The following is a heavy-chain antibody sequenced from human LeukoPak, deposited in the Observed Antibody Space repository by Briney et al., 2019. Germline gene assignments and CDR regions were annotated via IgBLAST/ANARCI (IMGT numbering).Heavy chain of an antibody. V-gene: IGHV3-9*01. Sequence: PGGSLRPSCAASGFTFDDYAMHWVRQAPGKGLEWVSGISWNSGSIGYADSVKGRFTISRDNAKNSLYLQMNSLRAEDTALYYCAKDNYYDSSGYSDWGQGTLVTVSS. D-gene: IGHD3-22*01. CDR3: AKDNYYDSSGYSD. CDR2: ISWNSGSI. J-gene: IGHJ4*02. CDR1: GFTFDDYA.